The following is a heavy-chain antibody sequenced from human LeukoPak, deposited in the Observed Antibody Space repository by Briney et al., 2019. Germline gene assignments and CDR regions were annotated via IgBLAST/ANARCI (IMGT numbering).Heavy chain of an antibody. V-gene: IGHV3-7*01. Sequence: SGGSLRLSCAASGFTFSSYWMSWVRQAPGKGLEWVANIKQDGSEKYYVDSVKGRFTISRDNAENSLYLQMNSLRAEDTALYYCARGYCSGDSCYGAADYWGQGTLVTVSS. J-gene: IGHJ4*02. CDR3: ARGYCSGDSCYGAADY. D-gene: IGHD2-15*01. CDR1: GFTFSSYW. CDR2: IKQDGSEK.